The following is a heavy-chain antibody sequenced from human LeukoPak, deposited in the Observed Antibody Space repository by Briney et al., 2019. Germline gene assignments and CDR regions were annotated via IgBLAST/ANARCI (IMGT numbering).Heavy chain of an antibody. J-gene: IGHJ4*02. V-gene: IGHV3-21*01. CDR1: GFTFSSYS. D-gene: IGHD3-22*01. CDR2: ISITSSYI. Sequence: GGSLRLSCAASGFTFSSYSMNWVRQAPGKGLEWVSSISITSSYIYYADSVKGRFTISRDNAKNSLYLQMNSLRAEDTATYHCARDVRLPYYYDSSGSHPFDYWGQGTLVTVSS. CDR3: ARDVRLPYYYDSSGSHPFDY.